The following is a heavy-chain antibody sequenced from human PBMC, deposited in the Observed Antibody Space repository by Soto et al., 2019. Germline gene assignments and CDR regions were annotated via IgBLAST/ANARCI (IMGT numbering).Heavy chain of an antibody. CDR3: ASLPQGYYDRSGRLVDY. D-gene: IGHD3-22*01. CDR1: GFTFGDYY. Sequence: PGGSLRLSCASSGFTFGDYYMSWIRQAPGKGLEWVAYISAGGSDIYYGDSVKGRFTVSRDNTKKSLYLQMSNLRADDTAIYYCASLPQGYYDRSGRLVDYWGHGTLVTVSS. V-gene: IGHV3-11*01. CDR2: ISAGGSDI. J-gene: IGHJ4*01.